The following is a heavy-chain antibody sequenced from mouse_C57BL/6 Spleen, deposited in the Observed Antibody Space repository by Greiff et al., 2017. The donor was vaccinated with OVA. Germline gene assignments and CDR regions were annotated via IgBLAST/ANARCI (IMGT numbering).Heavy chain of an antibody. CDR3: ARLRAGKEGYAMDY. CDR1: GYTFTDYN. CDR2: INPNNGGT. D-gene: IGHD3-3*01. V-gene: IGHV1-22*01. Sequence: VQLQQSGPELVKPGASVKMSCKASGYTFTDYNMHWVKQSHGKSLEWIGYINPNNGGTSYNQKFKGKATLSVNKSSSTAYMELRSLTSEDSAVYYCARLRAGKEGYAMDYWGQGTSVTVSS. J-gene: IGHJ4*01.